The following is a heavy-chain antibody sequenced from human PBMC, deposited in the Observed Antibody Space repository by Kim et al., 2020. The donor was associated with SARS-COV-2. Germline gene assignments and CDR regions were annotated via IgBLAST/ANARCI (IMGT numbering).Heavy chain of an antibody. CDR3: ARDIRSSASGSYY. Sequence: YPYSVKSRFTISRDNANNALYLQMNSLRVEDTAVYYCARDIRSSASGSYYWGQGTLVIVSS. V-gene: IGHV3-48*03. D-gene: IGHD2-2*01. J-gene: IGHJ4*02.